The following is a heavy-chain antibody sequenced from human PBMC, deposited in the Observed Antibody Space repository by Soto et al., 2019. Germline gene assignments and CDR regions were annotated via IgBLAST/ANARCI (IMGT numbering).Heavy chain of an antibody. CDR3: ARQIYDFVWGTYRPFYFDY. CDR1: GGSISNSNYY. J-gene: IGHJ4*02. D-gene: IGHD3-16*02. Sequence: QLQLQESGPGLLTPSETLSLPCTVSGGSISNSNYYWGWIRQPPGKGLEWIGGIYYSGSTYYNPSLKSRVTISVDTSKNQFSLNLRSVTAADTAVYYCARQIYDFVWGTYRPFYFDYWGQGTLVTVSS. CDR2: IYYSGST. V-gene: IGHV4-39*01.